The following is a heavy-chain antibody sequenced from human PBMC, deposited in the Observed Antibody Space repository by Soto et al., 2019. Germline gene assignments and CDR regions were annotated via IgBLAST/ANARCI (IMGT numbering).Heavy chain of an antibody. D-gene: IGHD6-6*01. CDR1: GYTFTSYG. J-gene: IGHJ5*02. Sequence: ASVKVSCKASGYTFTSYGISWVRQAPGQGLEWMGWISAYNGNTNYAQKLQGRVTMTTDTSTSTAYMELRSLRSDDTAVYYCARVGVYAKRPSVYSSSSRGAGWFDPWGQGTLVTVSS. V-gene: IGHV1-18*04. CDR2: ISAYNGNT. CDR3: ARVGVYAKRPSVYSSSSRGAGWFDP.